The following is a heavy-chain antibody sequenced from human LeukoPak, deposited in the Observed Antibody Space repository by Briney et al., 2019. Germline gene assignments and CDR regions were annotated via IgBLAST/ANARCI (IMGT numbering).Heavy chain of an antibody. CDR2: ISYDGSNK. Sequence: GALRLSCAASGFTFSSYAMHWVRQAPGKGLEWVAVISYDGSNKYYADSVKGRFTISRDNSKNTLYLQMNSLRAEDTAVYYCAKGPLIEVAGTTWDYWGQGTLVTVSS. CDR1: GFTFSSYA. D-gene: IGHD6-19*01. V-gene: IGHV3-30-3*01. J-gene: IGHJ4*02. CDR3: AKGPLIEVAGTTWDY.